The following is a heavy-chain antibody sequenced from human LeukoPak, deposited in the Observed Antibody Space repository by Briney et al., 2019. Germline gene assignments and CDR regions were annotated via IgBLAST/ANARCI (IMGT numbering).Heavy chain of an antibody. CDR3: VRCGSYCLDY. J-gene: IGHJ4*02. CDR1: GYSISSGYY. CDR2: IYHSGST. Sequence: SETLSLTCTVSGYSISSGYYWGWIRQPPGKGLEWIGSIYHSGSTNYNPSLKSRVTISVDKSKNQFSLNLSSVTAADTAVYYCVRCGSYCLDYWGQGTLVTVSS. D-gene: IGHD1-26*01. V-gene: IGHV4-38-2*02.